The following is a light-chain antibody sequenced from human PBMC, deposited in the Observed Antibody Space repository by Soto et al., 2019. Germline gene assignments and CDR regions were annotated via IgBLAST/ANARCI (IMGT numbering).Light chain of an antibody. CDR3: QSYDSSLSAL. Sequence: QAVVTQPPSVSGAPGQRVTISCTGSSSNIGAGYDVHWYQQLPGTGPKLLIYGNSNRPSGVPDRFSGSKSGTSASLAITGLQAEDEAGYYCQSYDSSLSALFGGGTKLTVL. CDR2: GNS. CDR1: SSNIGAGYD. V-gene: IGLV1-40*01. J-gene: IGLJ3*02.